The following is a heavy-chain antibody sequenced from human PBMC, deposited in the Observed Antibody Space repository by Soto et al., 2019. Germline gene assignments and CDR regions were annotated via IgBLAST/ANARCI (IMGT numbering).Heavy chain of an antibody. J-gene: IGHJ5*02. CDR3: VGPWELQYP. D-gene: IGHD3-10*01. CDR2: INAGNGNT. Sequence: QVQLVQSGAEVKKPGASVKVSCKASGYTFTSYIMHWVRQAPGQRLEWMGWINAGNGNTKYSQKFQGRVTLTRDTSAYIGYMEVTSLGSEDTAVYYCVGPWELQYPWGQGTLVTVSS. CDR1: GYTFTSYI. V-gene: IGHV1-3*01.